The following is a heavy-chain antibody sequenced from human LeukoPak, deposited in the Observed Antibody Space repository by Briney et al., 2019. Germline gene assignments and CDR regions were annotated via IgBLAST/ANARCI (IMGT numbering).Heavy chain of an antibody. CDR2: INHSGST. CDR1: GGSFSGYY. V-gene: IGHV4-34*01. D-gene: IGHD3-10*01. CDR3: ARVRIYMVRGVQRYYFDY. Sequence: SETLSLTCAVYGGSFSGYYWSWIRQPPGKGLEWIGEINHSGSTNYNPSLKSRVTISVDTSKNQFSLKLSSVTAADTAVYYCARVRIYMVRGVQRYYFDYWGQGTLVTVSS. J-gene: IGHJ4*02.